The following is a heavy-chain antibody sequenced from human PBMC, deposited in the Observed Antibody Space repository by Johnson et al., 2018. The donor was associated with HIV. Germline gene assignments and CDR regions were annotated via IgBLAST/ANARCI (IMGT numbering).Heavy chain of an antibody. Sequence: QVQVVESGGGVVRPGRSLRLSCAASGFTFSSYAMHWVRQVPGKGLDWVAVIWYDGSNKYYADSVKGRFTISRDNSKHTLYLQMNSLRAEDTAVYYCAKPAVGDGYTRDAFDMWGQGTMVTVSS. CDR3: AKPAVGDGYTRDAFDM. CDR1: GFTFSSYA. V-gene: IGHV3-30*18. D-gene: IGHD5-24*01. CDR2: IWYDGSNK. J-gene: IGHJ3*02.